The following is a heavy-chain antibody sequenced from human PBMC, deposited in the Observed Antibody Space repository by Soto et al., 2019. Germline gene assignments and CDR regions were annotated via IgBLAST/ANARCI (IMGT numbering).Heavy chain of an antibody. CDR1: GNNCSSRS. D-gene: IGHD3-3*01. Sequence: PRPYGPPAGNNCSSRSSPWHRQAPGKGLEWVSAISGGGGSTYYADSVKGRFTISRDNSKNTVYLQMNSLRAGDTALYYCAKTESFNGYYIAFDYWGQGARVTVSS. J-gene: IGHJ4*02. CDR2: ISGGGGST. CDR3: AKTESFNGYYIAFDY. V-gene: IGHV3-23*01.